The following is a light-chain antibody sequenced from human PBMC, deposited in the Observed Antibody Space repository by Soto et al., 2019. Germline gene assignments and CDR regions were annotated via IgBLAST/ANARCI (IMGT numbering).Light chain of an antibody. V-gene: IGKV3-15*01. CDR3: QEYNNWRPIT. Sequence: IVMTQSPATLSVSPGERATLSCRASQSISDKLARYQQKPGQAPRLLIYGASTRATGVPVRFSGSGSGTEFTLTITSLQTEDFAVYYCQEYNNWRPITFGGGTKVDIK. CDR1: QSISDK. J-gene: IGKJ4*01. CDR2: GAS.